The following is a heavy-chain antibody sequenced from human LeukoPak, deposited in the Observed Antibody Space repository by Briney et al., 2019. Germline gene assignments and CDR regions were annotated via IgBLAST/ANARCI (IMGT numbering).Heavy chain of an antibody. D-gene: IGHD3-3*01. V-gene: IGHV3-7*01. CDR1: GFTFSSYC. Sequence: GGSLRLSCAASGFTFSSYCMSWVRQAPGKGLEWVAKIKEDGTEKDYVASVKGRFTTSRDNAKNSLYLQMNGLRADDTAVYYCARHSTNYDFWSGYGYCYYMDVWGKGTTVTVSS. J-gene: IGHJ6*03. CDR2: IKEDGTEK. CDR3: ARHSTNYDFWSGYGYCYYMDV.